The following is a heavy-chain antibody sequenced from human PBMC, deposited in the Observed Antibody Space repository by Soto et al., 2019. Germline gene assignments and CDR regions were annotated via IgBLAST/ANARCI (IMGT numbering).Heavy chain of an antibody. CDR2: INHSGST. CDR3: ARTPRGIHLGKRNWFDP. J-gene: IGHJ5*02. CDR1: GGSFSGYY. V-gene: IGHV4-34*01. D-gene: IGHD3-16*01. Sequence: SETLSLTCAVYGGSFSGYYWSWIRQPPGKGLEWIGEINHSGSTNYNPSLKSRVTISVDTSKNQFSLKLSSVTAADTAVYYCARTPRGIHLGKRNWFDPWGQGTLVTVSS.